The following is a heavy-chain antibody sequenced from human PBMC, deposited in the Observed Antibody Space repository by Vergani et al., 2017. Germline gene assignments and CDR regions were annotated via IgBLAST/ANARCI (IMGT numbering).Heavy chain of an antibody. CDR1: GGSISSSSYY. D-gene: IGHD2-2*01. J-gene: IGHJ6*03. V-gene: IGHV4-39*02. Sequence: QLQLQESGPGLVKPSETLSLTCTVSGGSISSSSYYWGWIRQPPGKGLEWIGSIYYSGSTYYNPSLKSRVAISVDTSKNQFSLKLSSVTAADTAVYYCARDRGYAVIWNYMDVWGKGP. CDR2: IYYSGST. CDR3: ARDRGYAVIWNYMDV.